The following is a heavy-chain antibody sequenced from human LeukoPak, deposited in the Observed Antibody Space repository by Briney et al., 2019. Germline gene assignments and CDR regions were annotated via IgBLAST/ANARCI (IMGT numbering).Heavy chain of an antibody. CDR1: GYTFTSYD. CDR2: RNPNSGNT. CDR3: ARGLRRGTVDY. J-gene: IGHJ4*02. D-gene: IGHD1-1*01. Sequence: ASVKVSCKASGYTFTSYDIYWVRQATGQGLEWMGWRNPNSGNTAYSQTFQGRVTLTRNTSIRTAYMELISLRSEEKAVDYCARGLRRGTVDYWGQGTLVTVSS. V-gene: IGHV1-8*01.